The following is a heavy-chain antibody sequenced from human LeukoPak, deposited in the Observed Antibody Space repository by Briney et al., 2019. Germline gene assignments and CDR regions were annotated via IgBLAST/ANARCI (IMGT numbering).Heavy chain of an antibody. CDR3: ARDQGDYFDSSGYYRAGAFDI. J-gene: IGHJ3*02. Sequence: GGSLRLSCAASGFTFSNAWMSWVRQAPGKGLEWVGRIKSKTNGGTTDYAAPVKGRFTISRDDSKNTLYLQMNSLRAEDTAVYYCARDQGDYFDSSGYYRAGAFDIWGQGTMVTVSS. CDR1: GFTFSNAW. V-gene: IGHV3-15*01. CDR2: IKSKTNGGTT. D-gene: IGHD3-22*01.